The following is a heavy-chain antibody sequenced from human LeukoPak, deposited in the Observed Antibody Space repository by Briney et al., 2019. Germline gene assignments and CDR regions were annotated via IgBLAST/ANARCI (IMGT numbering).Heavy chain of an antibody. Sequence: SQTLSLTCAVYGGSFSGYYWSWIRQPPGKGLEWIGEINHSGSTNYNPSLKSRVTISVDTSKNQFSLKLSSVTAADTAVYYCARDPFCKAAAGCDYWGQGTLVTVSS. CDR2: INHSGST. CDR3: ARDPFCKAAAGCDY. CDR1: GGSFSGYY. D-gene: IGHD6-13*01. J-gene: IGHJ4*02. V-gene: IGHV4-34*01.